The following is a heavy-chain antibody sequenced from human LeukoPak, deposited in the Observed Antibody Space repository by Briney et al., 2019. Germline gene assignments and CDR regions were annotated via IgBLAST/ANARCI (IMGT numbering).Heavy chain of an antibody. CDR3: ARAQWRFGELRGRTDWFDP. CDR1: GGSISSYY. J-gene: IGHJ5*02. D-gene: IGHD3-10*01. V-gene: IGHV4-59*01. CDR2: IYYSGST. Sequence: SETLSLTCTVSGGSISSYYWSWIRQPPGKGLEWIGCIYYSGSTNYNPSLKSRVTISVDTSKNQFSLKLSSVTAADTAVYYCARAQWRFGELRGRTDWFDPWGQGTLVTVSS.